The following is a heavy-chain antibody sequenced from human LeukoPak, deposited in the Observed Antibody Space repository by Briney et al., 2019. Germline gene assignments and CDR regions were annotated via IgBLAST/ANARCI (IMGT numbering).Heavy chain of an antibody. CDR1: GFTFSDYY. J-gene: IGHJ6*02. V-gene: IGHV3-11*01. CDR3: ASQYYYAMDV. Sequence: GGSLRLSCAASGFTFSDYYMSWIRQAPGKGLEWVSHISDSGRTIYYADPVKGRFTISWDNAKNSLYLQMNSLRAEDTAVYYCASQYYYAMDVWGQGTTVTVSS. CDR2: ISDSGRTI.